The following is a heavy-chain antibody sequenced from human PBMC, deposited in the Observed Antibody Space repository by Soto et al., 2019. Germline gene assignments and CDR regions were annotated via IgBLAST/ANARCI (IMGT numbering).Heavy chain of an antibody. CDR3: AKDPRGSGYGMDV. V-gene: IGHV3-30*18. Sequence: QVQLVESGGGVVQPGRSLRLSCAASGFTFSSYGMHWVRQAPGKGLEWVAVISYDGSNKYYADSVKGRFTISRDNSKNTLYLQMNSLRAEDTAVYYCAKDPRGSGYGMDVW. J-gene: IGHJ6*01. CDR2: ISYDGSNK. D-gene: IGHD3-10*01. CDR1: GFTFSSYG.